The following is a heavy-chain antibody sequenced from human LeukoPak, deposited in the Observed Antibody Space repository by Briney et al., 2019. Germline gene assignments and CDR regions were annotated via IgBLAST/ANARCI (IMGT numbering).Heavy chain of an antibody. CDR1: GFAFSRYL. CDR2: IQTDEKDT. D-gene: IGHD2/OR15-2a*01. CDR3: AGAAGNTYAMDV. J-gene: IGHJ6*03. Sequence: PGGSLRLSCAASGFAFSRYLMHWVCHAPGKGLVWVSRIQTDEKDTTYADSVKGRFTISRDNAKNTLYLQMDSLRVDEDTAVYYCAGAAGNTYAMDVWGKGTTVTVSS. V-gene: IGHV3-74*03.